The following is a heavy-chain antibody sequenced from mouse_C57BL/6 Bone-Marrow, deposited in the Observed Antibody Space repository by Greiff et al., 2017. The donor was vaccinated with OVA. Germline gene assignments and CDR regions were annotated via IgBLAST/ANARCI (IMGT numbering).Heavy chain of an antibody. CDR2: FYPGSGSI. CDR3: ARHEDPRGYYVYYYAMDY. J-gene: IGHJ4*01. CDR1: GYTFTEYT. V-gene: IGHV1-62-2*01. D-gene: IGHD2-3*01. Sequence: QVQLQQSGAELVKPGASVKLSCTASGYTFTEYTIHWVKQRSGQGLEWIGWFYPGSGSIKYNEKFKDKATLTADKSSSTVYMELSRLTSEDSAVYFCARHEDPRGYYVYYYAMDYWGQGTSVTVSS.